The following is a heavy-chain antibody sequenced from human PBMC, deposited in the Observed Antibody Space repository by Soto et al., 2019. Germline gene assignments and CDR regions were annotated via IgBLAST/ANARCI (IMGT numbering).Heavy chain of an antibody. CDR3: AKLVRDDVRRSDLDH. V-gene: IGHV4-39*01. D-gene: IGHD3-10*02. J-gene: IGHJ4*02. CDR1: GDSITASYSN. Sequence: SETLSLTCTVSGDSITASYSNWAWIRQPPGKGLEWIGTFYYSGTTSQNPPLRSRITISGDTSRNQLSLNLGSVTAADSGVYYCAKLVRDDVRRSDLDHWGQGTLVTVSS. CDR2: FYYSGTT.